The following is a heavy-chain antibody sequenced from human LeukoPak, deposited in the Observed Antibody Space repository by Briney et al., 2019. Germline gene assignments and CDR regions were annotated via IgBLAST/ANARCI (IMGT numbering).Heavy chain of an antibody. J-gene: IGHJ4*02. CDR1: GFTFSNYA. Sequence: PGGSLRLSCAASGFTFSNYAMSWVRQAPGKGLEWVSGISGSGGSTYHADSVKGRFTISRDNSNNTLYLQMNSLRAEDTAVYYCAKVRSAVVAAATNYWGQGTLVTVSS. CDR3: AKVRSAVVAAATNY. V-gene: IGHV3-23*01. CDR2: ISGSGGST. D-gene: IGHD2-15*01.